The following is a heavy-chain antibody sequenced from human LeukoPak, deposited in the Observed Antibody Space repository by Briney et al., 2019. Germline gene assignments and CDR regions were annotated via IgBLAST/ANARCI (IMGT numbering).Heavy chain of an antibody. CDR2: IYYSGST. CDR3: ARGWLRMPYYFDY. D-gene: IGHD5-12*01. CDR1: GGSISSYY. J-gene: IGHJ4*02. V-gene: IGHV4-59*01. Sequence: PSETLSLTCTVSGGSISSYYWSWIRQPPGKGLEWIGYIYYSGSTNYNPSLKSRVTISVDTSKNQFSLKLSSVTAADTAVYYCARGWLRMPYYFDYWDQGTLVTVSS.